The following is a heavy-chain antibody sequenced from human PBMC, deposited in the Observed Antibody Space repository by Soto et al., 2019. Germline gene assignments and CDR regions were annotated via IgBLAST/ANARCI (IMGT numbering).Heavy chain of an antibody. CDR1: GGSVSSGSYY. V-gene: IGHV4-61*01. CDR3: AREKVAGTGYYYGMDV. Sequence: LSLTCTVSGGSVSSGSYYWSWIRQPPGKGLEWIGFIYYTGSTNYNPSLKSRVTISVDTPKRQFSLKLSSVTAADTAVYYCAREKVAGTGYYYGMDVWGQGTTVTVSS. J-gene: IGHJ6*02. CDR2: IYYTGST. D-gene: IGHD6-19*01.